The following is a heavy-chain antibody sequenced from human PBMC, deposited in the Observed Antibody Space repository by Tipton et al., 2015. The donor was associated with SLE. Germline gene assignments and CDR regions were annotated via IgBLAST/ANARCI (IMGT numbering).Heavy chain of an antibody. J-gene: IGHJ4*02. D-gene: IGHD6-19*01. CDR3: AREGAVAGYFDY. V-gene: IGHV3-30*03. CDR2: ISYDGSNK. Sequence: SLRLSCAASGFTFSSYGMHWVRQAPGKGLEWVAVISYDGSNKYYADSVKGRFTISRDNSKNTLYLQMNSLRAEDTAVYYCAREGAVAGYFDYWGQGTLVTVSS. CDR1: GFTFSSYG.